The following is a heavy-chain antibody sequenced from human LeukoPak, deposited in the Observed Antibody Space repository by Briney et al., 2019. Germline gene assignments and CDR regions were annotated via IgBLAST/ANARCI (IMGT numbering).Heavy chain of an antibody. D-gene: IGHD2-15*01. J-gene: IGHJ4*02. V-gene: IGHV4-38-2*01. CDR1: GYSISSGYY. CDR2: IYHSGST. Sequence: SETLSLTCAASGYSISSGYYWGWIRQPPGKGLEWIGSIYHSGSTYYNPSLKSRVTISVDTSKNQFSLKLSSVTAADTAVYYCARVGYCSGGSCLDYWGQGTLVTVSS. CDR3: ARVGYCSGGSCLDY.